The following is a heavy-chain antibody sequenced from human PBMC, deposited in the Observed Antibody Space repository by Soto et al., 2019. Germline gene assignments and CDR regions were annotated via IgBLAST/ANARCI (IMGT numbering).Heavy chain of an antibody. CDR1: GYTFISYG. CDR3: ARDLTTWLTDAFDI. V-gene: IGHV1-18*01. Sequence: HVQLVQSGAEVKKPGASLKVSCKASGYTFISYGFSWVRQAPGQGLEWLGWISPYNGNTNYAQKFQGRITMTTDTSTSTVSMDLRRLRTDDTAVYYWARDLTTWLTDAFDIWGQGTMVVVSS. J-gene: IGHJ3*02. D-gene: IGHD5-12*01. CDR2: ISPYNGNT.